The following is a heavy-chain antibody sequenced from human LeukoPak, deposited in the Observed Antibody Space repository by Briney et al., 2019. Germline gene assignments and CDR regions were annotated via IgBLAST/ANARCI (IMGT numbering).Heavy chain of an antibody. CDR1: TDSTNTYY. V-gene: IGHV4-59*01. CDR3: VRLRWELLAPYFDP. CDR2: IYHSGST. Sequence: SETLSLTCSVSTDSTNTYYWSWIRQSPGKGLEWIGHIYHSGSTDYNPSFKSRVTVSIDMSKKEFSLKLTSVTVADTAMYYCVRLRWELLAPYFDPWGQGAFVIVSS. J-gene: IGHJ5*02. D-gene: IGHD2-15*01.